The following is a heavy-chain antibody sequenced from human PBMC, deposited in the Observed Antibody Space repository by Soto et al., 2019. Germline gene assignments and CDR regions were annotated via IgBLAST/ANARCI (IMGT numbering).Heavy chain of an antibody. CDR2: IYYSGST. CDR1: GGSISSGGYY. Sequence: SETLSLTCTVSGGSISSGGYYWSWIRQHPGKGLEWIGYIYYSGSTYYNPSLKSRVTISVDTSKNQFSLKLSSVTAADTAVYYCASRPSYEFWSGYLYWGTGTLVPASS. D-gene: IGHD3-3*01. V-gene: IGHV4-31*03. CDR3: ASRPSYEFWSGYLY. J-gene: IGHJ4*02.